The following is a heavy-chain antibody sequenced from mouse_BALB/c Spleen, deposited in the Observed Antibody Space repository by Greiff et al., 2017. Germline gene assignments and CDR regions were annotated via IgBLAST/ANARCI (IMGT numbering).Heavy chain of an antibody. CDR1: GFAFSSYA. Sequence: EVNVVESGGGLVKPGGSLKLSCAASGFAFSSYAMSWVRQTPEKRLEWVASISSGGSTYYPDSVKGRFTISRDNARNILYLQMSSLRSEDTAMYYCAREVRHYYAMDYWGQGTSVTVSS. CDR3: AREVRHYYAMDY. CDR2: ISSGGST. D-gene: IGHD2-14*01. V-gene: IGHV5-6-5*01. J-gene: IGHJ4*01.